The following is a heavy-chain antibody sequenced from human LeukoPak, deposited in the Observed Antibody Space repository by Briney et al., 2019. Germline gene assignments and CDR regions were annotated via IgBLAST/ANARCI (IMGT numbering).Heavy chain of an antibody. CDR2: ILYVGSNK. J-gene: IGHJ4*02. Sequence: GRSLRLSCAASGFTFSSYAMHWVRQAPGKGLEWVAVILYVGSNKYYADSVKGRFTISRDNSKNTLYLQMNSLRAEDTAVYYCARAGGYSSSWSWFYFDYWGQGTLVTVSS. D-gene: IGHD6-13*01. CDR1: GFTFSSYA. V-gene: IGHV3-30-3*01. CDR3: ARAGGYSSSWSWFYFDY.